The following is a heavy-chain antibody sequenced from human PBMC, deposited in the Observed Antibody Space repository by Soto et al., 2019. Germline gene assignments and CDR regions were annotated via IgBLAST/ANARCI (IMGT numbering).Heavy chain of an antibody. CDR3: ARGGGIVLVVAGSSPYYFDY. V-gene: IGHV1-69*12. D-gene: IGHD2-15*01. Sequence: QVQLVQSGAEVKKPGSSVKVSCKASGGTFSSFAISWVRQAPGQGLEWMGAIIPIFGTIKYAQKSQGRGALTADESTSPAYMERISLSSEDTAVYYCARGGGIVLVVAGSSPYYFDYWGQGTLVTVSS. CDR2: IIPIFGTI. J-gene: IGHJ4*02. CDR1: GGTFSSFA.